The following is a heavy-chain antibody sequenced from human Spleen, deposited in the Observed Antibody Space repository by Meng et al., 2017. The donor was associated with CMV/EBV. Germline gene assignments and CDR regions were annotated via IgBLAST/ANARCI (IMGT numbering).Heavy chain of an antibody. CDR2: IKQDGSEK. CDR1: GFSFSSYW. Sequence: GGSLRLSCAASGFSFSSYWMSWVRQAPGKGLEWVANIKQDGSEKYYVDSVKGRFTISRDNAKNSVFLQMNSLRAEDTAVYYCAKGFPLGYQLLVPRGGMDVWGQGTTVTVSS. J-gene: IGHJ6*02. CDR3: AKGFPLGYQLLVPRGGMDV. D-gene: IGHD2-2*01. V-gene: IGHV3-7*01.